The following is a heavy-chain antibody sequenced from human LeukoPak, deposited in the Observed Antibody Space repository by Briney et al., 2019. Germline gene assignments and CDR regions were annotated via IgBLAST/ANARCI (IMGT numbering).Heavy chain of an antibody. CDR2: ISGSGSGT. J-gene: IGHJ4*02. V-gene: IGHV3-23*01. CDR1: GITFSTSA. Sequence: PGGSLRLSCAASGITFSTSAMSWVRQAPGKGLEWVSVISGSGSGTYYADSVKGRFTISRDNSKNTMYLQMNSLRAEDTAVYYCAKGFGDSSGYYAEDYWGQGTLVTVSS. D-gene: IGHD3-22*01. CDR3: AKGFGDSSGYYAEDY.